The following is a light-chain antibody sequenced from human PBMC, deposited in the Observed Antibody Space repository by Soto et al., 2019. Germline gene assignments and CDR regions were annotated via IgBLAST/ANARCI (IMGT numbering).Light chain of an antibody. CDR2: GAS. Sequence: DILMTQSPSTLSLSPGGRATLSCRASQSVSSSNLAWYQQKPGQAPRLLIYGASTRATGIPARFSGSGSGTEFTLTISSLQSEDFAVYYCQQYNNWLWTFGQGTKVDIK. V-gene: IGKV3-15*01. J-gene: IGKJ1*01. CDR3: QQYNNWLWT. CDR1: QSVSSSN.